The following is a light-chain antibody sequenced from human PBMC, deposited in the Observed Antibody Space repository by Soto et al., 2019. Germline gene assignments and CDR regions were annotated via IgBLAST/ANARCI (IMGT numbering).Light chain of an antibody. CDR3: QQRSNWPPSIT. J-gene: IGKJ5*01. Sequence: EVVITQSPATLSVSPGERATLSCSASQSVSSNLAWYQQKPGQAPRLLIYDASDRATGIPARFSGSGSGTDFTLTISSLEPEDFAVYYCQQRSNWPPSITFGQGTRLEIK. CDR2: DAS. V-gene: IGKV3-11*01. CDR1: QSVSSN.